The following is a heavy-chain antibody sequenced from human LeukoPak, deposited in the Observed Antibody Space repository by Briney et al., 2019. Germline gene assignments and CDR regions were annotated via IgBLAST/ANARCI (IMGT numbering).Heavy chain of an antibody. D-gene: IGHD3-16*02. J-gene: IGHJ5*02. CDR1: GGSISSGGYS. Sequence: PSETLSLTCAVSGGSISSGGYSWSWIRQPPGKGLEWIGYIYHSGSTYYNPSLKSRVTISVDTSKNQFSLKLSSVTAADTAVYYCARGGNNYDYVWGSYRYNNWFDPWGQGTLVTVSS. V-gene: IGHV4-30-2*01. CDR3: ARGGNNYDYVWGSYRYNNWFDP. CDR2: IYHSGST.